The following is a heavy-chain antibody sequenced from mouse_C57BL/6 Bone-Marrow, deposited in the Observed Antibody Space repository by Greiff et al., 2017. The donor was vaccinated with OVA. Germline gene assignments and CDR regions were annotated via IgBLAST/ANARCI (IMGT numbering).Heavy chain of an antibody. CDR3: ARSGYYRKFFDY. CDR2: INPNNGGT. D-gene: IGHD2-14*01. J-gene: IGHJ2*01. Sequence: EVQLQQSGPELVKPGASVKMSCKASGYTFTDYNMHWVKQSHGKSLEWIGYINPNNGGTSYNQKFKGKATLTVNKSSSTAYMELRSLTSEDSAVYYCARSGYYRKFFDYWGQGTTLTVSS. CDR1: GYTFTDYN. V-gene: IGHV1-22*01.